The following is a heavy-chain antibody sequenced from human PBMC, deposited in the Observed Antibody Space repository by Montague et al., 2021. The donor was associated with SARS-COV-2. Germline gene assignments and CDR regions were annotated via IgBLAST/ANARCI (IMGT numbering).Heavy chain of an antibody. CDR2: SSHKGIT. CDR3: ARYSPLGFESPDTFDI. D-gene: IGHD3-9*01. CDR1: GSSVRSDYY. Sequence: SETLSLTCTVSGSSVRSDYYWAWIRQSPGKGLEWIGSSSHKGITDYNPSLGSRVTLSVDTSKNQISLKLTSVAAADTAVYYCARYSPLGFESPDTFDIWGRGTMVTVSS. V-gene: IGHV4-38-2*02. J-gene: IGHJ3*02.